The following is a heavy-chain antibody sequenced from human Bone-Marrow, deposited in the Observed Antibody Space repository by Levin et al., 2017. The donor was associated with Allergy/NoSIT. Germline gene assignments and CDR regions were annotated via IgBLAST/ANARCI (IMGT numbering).Heavy chain of an antibody. CDR2: IKSKTDGGTT. CDR3: TTHSPNSGSYDRWDYYYYGMDV. CDR1: GFTFSNAW. Sequence: PGGSLRLSCAASGFTFSNAWMSWVRQAPGKGLEWVGRIKSKTDGGTTDYAAPVKGRFTISRDDSKNTLYLQMNSLKTEDTAVYYCTTHSPNSGSYDRWDYYYYGMDVWGQGTTVTVSS. J-gene: IGHJ6*02. D-gene: IGHD1-26*01. V-gene: IGHV3-15*01.